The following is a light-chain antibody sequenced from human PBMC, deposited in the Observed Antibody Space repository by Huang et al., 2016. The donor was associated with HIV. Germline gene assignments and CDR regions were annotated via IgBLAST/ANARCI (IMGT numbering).Light chain of an antibody. J-gene: IGKJ4*01. CDR3: QQYLSSPLT. V-gene: IGKV3-20*01. Sequence: DIVLTQSPGTLSLSPRDRAALSCRASQDITNNFFAWYQQRSGQTPRLLIYGASNRAMGIPDRFSGSGSGTDFTLVISRLEPQDSAVYYCQQYLSSPLTFGGGTNVEIK. CDR2: GAS. CDR1: QDITNNF.